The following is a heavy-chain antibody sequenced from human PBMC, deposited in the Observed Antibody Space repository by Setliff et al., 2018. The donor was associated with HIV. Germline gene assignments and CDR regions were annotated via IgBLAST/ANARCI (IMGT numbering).Heavy chain of an antibody. J-gene: IGHJ4*02. CDR1: GGSLNIGSYY. Sequence: ETLSLTCSVSGGSLNIGSYYWGWIRQPPGKGLEWIGSIFYTGSTYYNPSLKSRVTMSVDTSKNQLSLKLSSVTAADTAVYYCATWGRNNWNYFSYWGQGTLVTVSS. CDR2: IFYTGST. D-gene: IGHD1-20*01. CDR3: ATWGRNNWNYFSY. V-gene: IGHV4-39*07.